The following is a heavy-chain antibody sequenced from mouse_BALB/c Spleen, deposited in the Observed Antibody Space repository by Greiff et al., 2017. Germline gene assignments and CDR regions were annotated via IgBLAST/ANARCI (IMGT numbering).Heavy chain of an antibody. Sequence: QVQLQQSGPGLVAPSQSLSITCTVSGFSLTSYGVHWVRQPPGKGLEWLGVIWAGGSTNYNSALMSRLSISKDNSKSQVFLKMNSLQTDDTAMYYCAREGYGNYPYYFDYWGQGTTLTVSS. V-gene: IGHV2-9*02. CDR2: IWAGGST. J-gene: IGHJ2*01. CDR1: GFSLTSYG. D-gene: IGHD2-1*01. CDR3: AREGYGNYPYYFDY.